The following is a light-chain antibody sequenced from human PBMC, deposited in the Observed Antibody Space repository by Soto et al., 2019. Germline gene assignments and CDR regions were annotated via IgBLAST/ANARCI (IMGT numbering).Light chain of an antibody. J-gene: IGKJ1*01. CDR2: AAS. Sequence: DIQMTQSPSSLSASVGDRVTITCRASQGIRNDLGWYQQKPGKAPKRLIYAASSLQSGVPSRFSGSGSGTEFTLTISNLLREDFATYYCQQSYFILGTFGRGTKVEI. CDR3: QQSYFILGT. CDR1: QGIRND. V-gene: IGKV1-17*02.